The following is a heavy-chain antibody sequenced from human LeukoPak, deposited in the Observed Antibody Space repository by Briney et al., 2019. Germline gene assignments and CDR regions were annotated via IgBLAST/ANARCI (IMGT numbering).Heavy chain of an antibody. CDR2: IYYSGST. V-gene: IGHV4-30-4*01. CDR1: GGSISSGDYY. CDR3: ARMRFLEWLLFGY. D-gene: IGHD3-3*01. Sequence: KSSETLSLTCTVSGGSISSGDYYWSWIRQPPGKGLEWIGYIYYSGSTYYNPSLKSRVTISVDTSKNQFSLKLSSVTAADTAVYYCARMRFLEWLLFGYWGQGTLVTVSS. J-gene: IGHJ4*02.